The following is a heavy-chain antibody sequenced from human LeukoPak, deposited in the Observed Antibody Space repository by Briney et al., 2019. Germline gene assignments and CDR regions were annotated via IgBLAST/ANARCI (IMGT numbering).Heavy chain of an antibody. CDR2: IYDSGST. CDR3: AREGLDQSSGCYLDY. Sequence: SETLSLTCNVSGGSISRYYWTWIRQPPGKGLEWVGHIYDSGSTNYNPSLKSRVTISLDTSKNQFSLKLSSVTAADTAVYYCAREGLDQSSGCYLDYWGQGTLVTVSS. CDR1: GGSISRYY. J-gene: IGHJ4*02. D-gene: IGHD2-21*02. V-gene: IGHV4-59*01.